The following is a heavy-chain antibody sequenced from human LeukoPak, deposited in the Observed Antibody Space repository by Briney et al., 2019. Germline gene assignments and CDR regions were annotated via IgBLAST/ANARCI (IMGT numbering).Heavy chain of an antibody. D-gene: IGHD5-18*01. CDR1: GGSFSGYY. Sequence: WETLSLTCAVYGGSFSGYYWSWIRQPPGKGLEWIGEINHSGSTNYNPSLKSRVNISVDTSKNQFSLKLSSVTAADTAVYYCARGKYNRGYSYGSFDYWGQGTLVTVSS. CDR3: ARGKYNRGYSYGSFDY. CDR2: INHSGST. V-gene: IGHV4-34*01. J-gene: IGHJ4*02.